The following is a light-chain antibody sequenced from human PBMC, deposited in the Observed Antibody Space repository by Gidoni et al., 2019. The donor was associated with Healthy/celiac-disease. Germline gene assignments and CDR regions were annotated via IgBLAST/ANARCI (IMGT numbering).Light chain of an antibody. J-gene: IGKJ4*01. Sequence: EIVLTQSPGTLSLSPGERATLSCRASQSVSSSYLAWYQQKPGQAPRLLIYGASSRATGIPDRFSGSGSGTDFTLNISRLEPEDCAVYYCQQYGSSQGLTFGGGTKVEIK. CDR2: GAS. V-gene: IGKV3-20*01. CDR1: QSVSSSY. CDR3: QQYGSSQGLT.